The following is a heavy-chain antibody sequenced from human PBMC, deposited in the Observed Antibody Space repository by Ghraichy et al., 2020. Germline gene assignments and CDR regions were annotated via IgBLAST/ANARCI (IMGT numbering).Heavy chain of an antibody. Sequence: GGSLRLSCAASGFTFSSYAMSWVRQAPGKGLEWVSAISGSGDSTYYADSVRGRFTISRDNSKNTLYLQMNSLRAEDTAVYYCAALLLWFRDDYMDVWGKGTTVTVSS. CDR1: GFTFSSYA. CDR3: AALLLWFRDDYMDV. CDR2: ISGSGDST. J-gene: IGHJ6*03. D-gene: IGHD3-10*01. V-gene: IGHV3-23*01.